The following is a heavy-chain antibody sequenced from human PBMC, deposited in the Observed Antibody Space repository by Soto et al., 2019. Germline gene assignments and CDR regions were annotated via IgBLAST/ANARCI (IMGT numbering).Heavy chain of an antibody. CDR3: ARGRVAGDAFDI. J-gene: IGHJ3*02. V-gene: IGHV4-31*03. D-gene: IGHD2-15*01. CDR1: GGSISSGGYY. CDR2: IYYSGST. Sequence: PSETLSLTCTVSGGSISSGGYYWSWIRQHPGKGLEWIGYIYYSGSTYYNPSLKSRVTISVDTSKNQFSLKLSSVTAADTAVYYCARGRVAGDAFDIWGQGTMVT.